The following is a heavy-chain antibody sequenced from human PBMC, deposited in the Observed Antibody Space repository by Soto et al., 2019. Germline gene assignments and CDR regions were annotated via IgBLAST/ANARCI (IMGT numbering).Heavy chain of an antibody. V-gene: IGHV3-23*01. J-gene: IGHJ4*01. Sequence: GGSLRLSCAASGFTFSSYAMSWVRQAPGKGLKWVSGISGIDGSTYYADSTKGRFTISRDNSKNTLFLQMNSLRADDTALYYCAREGSRDYDSSGYYPFDYWGHEILVTVSS. CDR3: AREGSRDYDSSGYYPFDY. D-gene: IGHD3-22*01. CDR2: ISGIDGST. CDR1: GFTFSSYA.